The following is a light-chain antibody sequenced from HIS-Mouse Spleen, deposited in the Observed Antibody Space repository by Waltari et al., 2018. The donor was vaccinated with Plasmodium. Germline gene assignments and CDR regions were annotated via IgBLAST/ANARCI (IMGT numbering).Light chain of an antibody. Sequence: DIQMTQSPSSLSASVGDRVTITCRASQSISSYLNWYQQKPGKAPKLLIYDASSLQSGVSSRFSGSGSETDFTLTIISLQTEDFATCYCQQRYSTWTFGPGTKVEI. CDR3: QQRYSTWT. V-gene: IGKV1-39*01. J-gene: IGKJ1*01. CDR2: DAS. CDR1: QSISSY.